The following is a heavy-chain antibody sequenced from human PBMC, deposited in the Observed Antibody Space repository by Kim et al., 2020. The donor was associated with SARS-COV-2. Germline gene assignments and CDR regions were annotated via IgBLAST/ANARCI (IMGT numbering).Heavy chain of an antibody. CDR3: ARLGLEAGIIRGVDY. Sequence: SETLSLTCAVYGESFSGYYWSWIRQPPGKGLEWIGEINDSGDTNHNPSLKSRINISVDTSKNQFSLKLRSVTAADTAVYYCARLGLEAGIIRGVDYWGQGTLVNVSS. J-gene: IGHJ4*02. CDR1: GESFSGYY. V-gene: IGHV4-34*01. CDR2: INDSGDT. D-gene: IGHD1-1*01.